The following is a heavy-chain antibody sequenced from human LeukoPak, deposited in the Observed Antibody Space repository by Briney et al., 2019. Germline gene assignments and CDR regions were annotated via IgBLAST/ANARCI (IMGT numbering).Heavy chain of an antibody. D-gene: IGHD2-2*01. V-gene: IGHV3-53*01. Sequence: GGSLRLSCAASGCTVSSNYMSWVRQPPGKGLEWVSVIYSGGSTYYADSVKGRFTISRDNSKNTLYLQMNSLRAEDTAVYYCARVGPYCSSTSCYDYWGQGTLVTVSS. CDR2: IYSGGST. J-gene: IGHJ4*02. CDR3: ARVGPYCSSTSCYDY. CDR1: GCTVSSNY.